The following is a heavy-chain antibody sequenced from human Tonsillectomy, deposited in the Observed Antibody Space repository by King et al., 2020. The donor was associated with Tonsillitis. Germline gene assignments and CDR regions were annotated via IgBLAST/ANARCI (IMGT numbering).Heavy chain of an antibody. CDR1: GFSLSDDY. J-gene: IGHJ6*03. Sequence: QLVQSGGGLVQPGGSLRLSCAASGFSLSDDYMSWIRQAPGKGLEWIAYISSGSNYRNYADSVRGRFTISRDNAKNSLYLQMNSLRAEDTAIYYCAKNGRYTSSSSVYMDVWGKGTTVTVS. V-gene: IGHV3-11*06. D-gene: IGHD6-6*01. CDR2: ISSGSNYR. CDR3: AKNGRYTSSSSVYMDV.